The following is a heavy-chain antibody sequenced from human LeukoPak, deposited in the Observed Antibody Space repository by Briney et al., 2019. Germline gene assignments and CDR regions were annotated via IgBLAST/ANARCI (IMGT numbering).Heavy chain of an antibody. V-gene: IGHV1-24*01. D-gene: IGHD3-22*01. CDR1: GYTLTELS. CDR2: FDPEDGET. J-gene: IGHJ3*02. Sequence: ASMKVSCKVSGYTLTELSMHWVRQAPGKGLEWMGGFDPEDGETVYAQKFQGRVTMTEDTSTDTAYMELSSLRSEDTAVYYCATDSLSSGYYRGAFDIWGQGTMVTVSS. CDR3: ATDSLSSGYYRGAFDI.